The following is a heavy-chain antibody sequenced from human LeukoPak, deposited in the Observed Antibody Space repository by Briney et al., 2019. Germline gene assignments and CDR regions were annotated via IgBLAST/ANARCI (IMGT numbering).Heavy chain of an antibody. V-gene: IGHV3-74*01. CDR3: ARPMVGATDY. J-gene: IGHJ4*02. CDR2: INSDGSST. D-gene: IGHD1-26*01. CDR1: EFSLRSYS. Sequence: GGSLRLSCGASEFSLRSYSMHWVRQAPGKGLVWVSRINSDGSSTSYADSVKGRFTISRDNAENTLYLQMNSLRAEDAAVYYCARPMVGATDYWGQGTLVTVSS.